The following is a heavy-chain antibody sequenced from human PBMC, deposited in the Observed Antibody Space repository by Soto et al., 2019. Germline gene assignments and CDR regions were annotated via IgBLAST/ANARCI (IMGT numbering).Heavy chain of an antibody. D-gene: IGHD3-22*01. CDR1: GGSFSGYY. CDR3: ARRHRLYYDSSGPPLDY. Sequence: LTCAVYGGSFSGYYWSWIRQPPGKGLEWIGEINHSGSTNYNPSLKSRVTISVDTSKNQFSLKLSSVTAADTAVYYCARRHRLYYDSSGPPLDYWGQGTLVTVSS. CDR2: INHSGST. V-gene: IGHV4-34*01. J-gene: IGHJ4*02.